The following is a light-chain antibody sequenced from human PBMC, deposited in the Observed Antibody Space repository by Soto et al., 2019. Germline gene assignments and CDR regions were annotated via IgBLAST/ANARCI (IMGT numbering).Light chain of an antibody. Sequence: DIQMTQSPSTLSASVGDRVTITCRASQSINNWLAWYQQRPGTAPTLLIYKASTLQTGVPSRFSGSASGTEFTLTVSSLQPDDFATYYCQQYNSYPHTCGQGTKLEIK. V-gene: IGKV1-5*03. CDR3: QQYNSYPHT. CDR1: QSINNW. CDR2: KAS. J-gene: IGKJ2*01.